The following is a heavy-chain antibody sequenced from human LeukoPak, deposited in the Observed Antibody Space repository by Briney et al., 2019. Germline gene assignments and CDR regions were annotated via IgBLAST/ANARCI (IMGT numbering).Heavy chain of an antibody. CDR3: ARSYSRFDY. J-gene: IGHJ4*02. Sequence: GGSLRLSCGASGFTFSSYWMSWVRQAPGKGLEWVANIKQDGSEKKYVDSVKGPFTSTRDNAKKTLYLQMNSLRAEDTAVYYCARSYSRFDYWGQGTLVTVSS. CDR2: IKQDGSEK. CDR1: GFTFSSYW. D-gene: IGHD6-13*01. V-gene: IGHV3-7*01.